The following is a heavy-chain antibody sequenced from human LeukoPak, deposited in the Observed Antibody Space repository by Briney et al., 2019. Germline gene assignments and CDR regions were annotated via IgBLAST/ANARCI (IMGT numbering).Heavy chain of an antibody. V-gene: IGHV4-31*03. CDR2: IYYSGST. Sequence: SHTLALIRTISGGPNSSRGYYWSWIRQHPGKGLEWIGYIYYSGSTYYNPSLKSRVTISVDTSKNQFSLKLSSVSAADTAVYYCARGGGDVYNVFDYWGQGTLVTVSS. J-gene: IGHJ4*02. D-gene: IGHD5-24*01. CDR3: ARGGGDVYNVFDY. CDR1: GGPNSSRGYY.